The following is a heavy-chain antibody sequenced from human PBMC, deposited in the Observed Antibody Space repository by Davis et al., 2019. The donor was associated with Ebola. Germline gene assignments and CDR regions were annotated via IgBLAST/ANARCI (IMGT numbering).Heavy chain of an antibody. V-gene: IGHV3-30*03. CDR2: ISYDGSNK. D-gene: IGHD6-25*01. Sequence: GESLKISCAASGFTFSSYCMHWVRQAPGKGLEWVAVISYDGSNKYYADSVKGRFTISRDNSKNTLYLQMNSLRAEDTAVYYCAISQRTWDMEYWGQGTLVTVSS. CDR3: AISQRTWDMEY. J-gene: IGHJ4*02. CDR1: GFTFSSYC.